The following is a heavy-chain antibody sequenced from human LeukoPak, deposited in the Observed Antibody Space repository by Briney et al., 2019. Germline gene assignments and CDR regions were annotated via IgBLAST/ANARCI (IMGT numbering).Heavy chain of an antibody. CDR2: IIPIFGTA. D-gene: IGHD3-22*01. CDR3: ARVPSITMIVVVTPGHYYMGV. CDR1: GYTFTGYY. Sequence: SVKVSCKASGYTFTGYYMHWVRQAPGQGLEWMGGIIPIFGTANYAQKFQGRVTITADESTSTAYMELSSLRSEDTAVYYCARVPSITMIVVVTPGHYYMGVWGKGTTVTVSS. J-gene: IGHJ6*03. V-gene: IGHV1-69*13.